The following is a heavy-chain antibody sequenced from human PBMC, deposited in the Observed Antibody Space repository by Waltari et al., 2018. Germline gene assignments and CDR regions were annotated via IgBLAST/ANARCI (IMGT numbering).Heavy chain of an antibody. CDR1: GFTFSSYA. D-gene: IGHD3-10*01. Sequence: EVQLLESGGGLVQPGGSLRLSCAASGFTFSSYAMSWVRQAPGKGLEWVSVIYSGGSSTYYADSVKGRFTISRDNSKNTLYLQMNSLRAEDTAVDYCAKERSYGSGSYYIDYWGQGTLVTVSS. CDR3: AKERSYGSGSYYIDY. V-gene: IGHV3-23*03. CDR2: IYSGGSST. J-gene: IGHJ4*02.